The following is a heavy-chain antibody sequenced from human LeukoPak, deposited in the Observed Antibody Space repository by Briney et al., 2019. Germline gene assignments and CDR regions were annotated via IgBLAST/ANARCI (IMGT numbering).Heavy chain of an antibody. Sequence: SQTLSLTCTVSGGSISSGGYYWSWIRQPAGKGLEWIGRIYTSGSTNYNPSLKSRVTMSVDTSKNQFSLKLSSVTAADTAVYYCARDDSSSWYGGNWFDPWGQGTLVTVSS. CDR3: ARDDSSSWYGGNWFDP. V-gene: IGHV4-61*02. J-gene: IGHJ5*02. CDR1: GGSISSGGYY. D-gene: IGHD6-13*01. CDR2: IYTSGST.